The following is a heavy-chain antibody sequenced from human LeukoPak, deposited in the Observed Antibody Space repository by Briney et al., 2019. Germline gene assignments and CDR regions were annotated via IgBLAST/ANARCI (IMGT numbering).Heavy chain of an antibody. Sequence: ASAKVSCKASGYTFTSYGISWVRQAPGQGLEWMGWISAYNGNTNYAQKLQGRVTMTTDTSTSTAYMELRSLRSDDTAVYYCARSSGIAAAGNWFDPWGQGTLVTVSS. V-gene: IGHV1-18*01. CDR2: ISAYNGNT. J-gene: IGHJ5*02. CDR1: GYTFTSYG. D-gene: IGHD6-13*01. CDR3: ARSSGIAAAGNWFDP.